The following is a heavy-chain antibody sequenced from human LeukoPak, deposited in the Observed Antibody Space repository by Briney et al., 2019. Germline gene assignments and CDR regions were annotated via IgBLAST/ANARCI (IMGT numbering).Heavy chain of an antibody. CDR1: GFTFSSYG. J-gene: IGHJ3*02. CDR3: AKDPYDSSGYYFPGAFDI. V-gene: IGHV3-30*18. D-gene: IGHD3-22*01. Sequence: PGGSLRLSCAASGFTFSSYGMHWVRQAPGKGLEWVAVISYDGSNKYYADSVKGRFTISRDNSKNTLYLQMNSLRAEDTAVYYCAKDPYDSSGYYFPGAFDIRGQGTMVTVSS. CDR2: ISYDGSNK.